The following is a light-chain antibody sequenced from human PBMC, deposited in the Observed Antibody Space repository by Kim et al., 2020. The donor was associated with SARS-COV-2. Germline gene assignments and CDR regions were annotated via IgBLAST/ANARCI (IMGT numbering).Light chain of an antibody. CDR1: NIGRKS. J-gene: IGLJ1*01. V-gene: IGLV3-21*04. CDR3: QVWDSRSGYV. Sequence: VAPGKTARITCGGNNIGRKSVHWYQQKPGQAPVLAIYYDTDRPSGIPERFSGSNSGNTATLTISRVEAGDEADYYCQVWDSRSGYVFGTGTKVTVL. CDR2: YDT.